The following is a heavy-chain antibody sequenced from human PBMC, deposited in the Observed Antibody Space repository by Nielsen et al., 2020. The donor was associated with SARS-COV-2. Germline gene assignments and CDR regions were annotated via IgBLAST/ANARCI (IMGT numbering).Heavy chain of an antibody. D-gene: IGHD3-3*01. V-gene: IGHV3-30*02. Sequence: GGSLRLSCAASGFTFSNSSMHWVRQAPGKGLEWMAFIRYDGSSEFYADSVKGRFTISRDNSKNTLYLQMNSLRTEDTALYYCAKDLNYEGYWGQGTLVTVSS. CDR2: IRYDGSSE. CDR3: AKDLNYEGY. J-gene: IGHJ4*02. CDR1: GFTFSNSS.